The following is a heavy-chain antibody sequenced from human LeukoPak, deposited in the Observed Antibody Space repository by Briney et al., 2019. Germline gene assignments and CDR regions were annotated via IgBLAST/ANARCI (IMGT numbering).Heavy chain of an antibody. Sequence: ASVKVSCKASGYTFTSYAMHWVRQAPGQRLEWMGWINAGNGNTKYPQKFQGRVTITRDTSASTAYMELSSLRSEDTAVYYCARDVTRAAMGLGYWGQGTLVTVSS. V-gene: IGHV1-3*01. J-gene: IGHJ4*02. CDR1: GYTFTSYA. CDR2: INAGNGNT. D-gene: IGHD5-18*01. CDR3: ARDVTRAAMGLGY.